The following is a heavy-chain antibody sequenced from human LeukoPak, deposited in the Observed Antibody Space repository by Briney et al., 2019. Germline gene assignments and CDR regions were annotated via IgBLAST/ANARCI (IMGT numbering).Heavy chain of an antibody. CDR2: IYHSGST. J-gene: IGHJ3*02. Sequence: GSLRLSCAASGFTFSADSMSWVRQPPGKGLEWIGEIYHSGSTNYNPSLKSRVTISVDKSKNQFSLKLSSVTAADTAVYYCARGEGIYPIWGQGTMVTVSS. CDR1: GFTFSADSM. D-gene: IGHD1-26*01. CDR3: ARGEGIYPI. V-gene: IGHV4-4*02.